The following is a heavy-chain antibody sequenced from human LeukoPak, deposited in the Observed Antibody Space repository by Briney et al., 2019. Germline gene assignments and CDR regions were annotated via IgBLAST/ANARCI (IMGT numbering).Heavy chain of an antibody. Sequence: SVKVSCKASGGTFSSYAISWVRQAPGQGLEWMGGIIPIFGTANYAQKFQGRVTITADESTSTAYMELSSLRSEDTAVYYCARGRMRCSGSSCTPDGDYYYYYGMDVWGKGTTVTVSS. CDR1: GGTFSSYA. V-gene: IGHV1-69*13. J-gene: IGHJ6*04. CDR2: IIPIFGTA. D-gene: IGHD2-15*01. CDR3: ARGRMRCSGSSCTPDGDYYYYYGMDV.